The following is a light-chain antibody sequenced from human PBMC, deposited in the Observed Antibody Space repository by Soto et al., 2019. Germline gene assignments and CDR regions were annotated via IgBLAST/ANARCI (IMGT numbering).Light chain of an antibody. J-gene: IGLJ7*01. CDR1: NSDVGAYNY. CDR3: CSCAGDTPYV. Sequence: QSALTQPRSVSGSPGQSLTISCTGTNSDVGAYNYVSWYQQHPGKAPKLIIYDDTKRPSGVPARFSGSKSGNTATLTVSGLQAEDEADYYCCSCAGDTPYVFGAGTQLTVL. CDR2: DDT. V-gene: IGLV2-11*01.